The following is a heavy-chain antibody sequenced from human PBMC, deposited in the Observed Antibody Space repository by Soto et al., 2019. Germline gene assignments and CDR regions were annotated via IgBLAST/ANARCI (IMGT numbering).Heavy chain of an antibody. CDR2: ISYDGSNK. V-gene: IGHV3-30-3*01. CDR1: GFDFSTYS. J-gene: IGHJ6*02. D-gene: IGHD4-4*01. Sequence: GGSLRLSCAASGFDFSTYSMYWVRQAPGKGLEWVAAISYDGSNKHYADSLKGRFIISRDNSKNMLFLQMNSLSGEDTALYSCASDVYSCQYNYFGMDVWGQGTAVTVSS. CDR3: ASDVYSCQYNYFGMDV.